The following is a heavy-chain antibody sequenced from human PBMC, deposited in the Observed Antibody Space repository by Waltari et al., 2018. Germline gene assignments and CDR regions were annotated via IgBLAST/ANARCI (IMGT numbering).Heavy chain of an antibody. Sequence: QVQLVESGGGGVQPGRSLRRSGAASGFTFSSYGMHWVRQAPGKGLEWVALISYDGNHKFYADSVKGRFTISRDNSQNTLYLQMDSLRTDDAAVYYCARDRDYFDYWGQGTLVTVSS. CDR1: GFTFSSYG. J-gene: IGHJ4*02. V-gene: IGHV3-30*04. CDR2: ISYDGNHK. CDR3: ARDRDYFDY.